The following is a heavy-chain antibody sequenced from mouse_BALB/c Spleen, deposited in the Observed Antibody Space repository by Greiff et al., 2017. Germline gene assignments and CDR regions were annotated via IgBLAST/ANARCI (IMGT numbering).Heavy chain of an antibody. J-gene: IGHJ3*01. CDR2: ISCYNGAT. V-gene: IGHV1S34*01. CDR1: GYSFTGYY. Sequence: LVKPGASVKISCKPSGYSFTGYYMHWVKKSHGKSLEWIGYISCYNGATSYNQKFKGKATFTVDTSSSTAYMQFNSLTSEDSAVYYCAYYGNYAWFADWGQGTLVTVSA. CDR3: AYYGNYAWFAD. D-gene: IGHD2-1*01.